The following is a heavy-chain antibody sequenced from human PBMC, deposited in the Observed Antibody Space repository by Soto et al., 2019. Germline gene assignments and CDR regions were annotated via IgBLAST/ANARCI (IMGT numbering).Heavy chain of an antibody. CDR2: ISTYDDKT. J-gene: IGHJ5*02. V-gene: IGHV1-18*01. D-gene: IGHD2-15*01. Sequence: QVQLVQSGAEVKTPGASVKVSCRASGYSFRTHGISWVRQAPGQGLEWMGWISTYDDKTNFPQKFQGRITMTTDTSTSTSYMELRSLRSDDTAVYFCARDLGYCNSSGCFRNWFDPWGQVTLVTVSS. CDR1: GYSFRTHG. CDR3: ARDLGYCNSSGCFRNWFDP.